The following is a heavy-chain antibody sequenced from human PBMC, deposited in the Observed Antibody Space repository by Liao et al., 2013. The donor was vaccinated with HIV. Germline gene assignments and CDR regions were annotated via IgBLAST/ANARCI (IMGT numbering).Heavy chain of an antibody. J-gene: IGHJ1*01. D-gene: IGHD2/OR15-2a*01. CDR3: ARSNSTRPGSVPSGPEEPVPVDRTSFQ. CDR1: GGSISSGGYS. V-gene: IGHV4-30-2*01. Sequence: QVQLQESGSGLVKPSQTLSLTCAVSGGSISSGGYSWSWIRQPPGKGLEWIGYIYHSGSTYYNSSLKSRVTISVDRSKNQFSLKLRSVTPRTTPVYYXARSNSTRPGSVPSGPEEPVPVDRTSFQ. CDR2: IYHSGST.